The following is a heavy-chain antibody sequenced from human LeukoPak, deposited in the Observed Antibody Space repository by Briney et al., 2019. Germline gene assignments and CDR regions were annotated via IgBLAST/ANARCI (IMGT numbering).Heavy chain of an antibody. CDR3: ASYSTSSGDAFDI. CDR1: GYTFSDQY. Sequence: ASVKVSCKASGYTFSDQYIHRVRQSPGQGLEWMGRINPNSGDTDYAQKFQGRVTMTRDTSISTAYIELTSLRSDDTAVYYCASYSTSSGDAFDIWGQGTLVTVSS. CDR2: INPNSGDT. J-gene: IGHJ3*02. D-gene: IGHD6-6*01. V-gene: IGHV1-2*06.